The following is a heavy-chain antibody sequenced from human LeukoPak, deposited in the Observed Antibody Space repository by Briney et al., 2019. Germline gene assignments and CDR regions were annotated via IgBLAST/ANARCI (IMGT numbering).Heavy chain of an antibody. CDR1: GFTFSSYG. CDR3: ARERGAAAGTLQFYYYYGMDV. CDR2: IWYDGSNK. D-gene: IGHD6-13*01. Sequence: SGGSLRLSCAASGFTFSSYGMHWVRQAPGKGLEWVAVIWYDGSNKYYADSVKGRFTISRDNSKNTLYLQMNSLRAEDTAVYYCARERGAAAGTLQFYYYYGMDVWGQGTTVTVSS. V-gene: IGHV3-33*01. J-gene: IGHJ6*02.